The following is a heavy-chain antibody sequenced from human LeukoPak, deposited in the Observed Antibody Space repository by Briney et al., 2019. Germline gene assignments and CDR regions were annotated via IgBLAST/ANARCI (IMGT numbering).Heavy chain of an antibody. D-gene: IGHD1-1*01. CDR3: ATPPLEGGF. CDR1: GFTFSSYT. V-gene: IGHV3-21*01. Sequence: GGSLRLSCAASGFTFSSYTMNWVRQAPGKGLEWVSSISSSSSYIYYADSMKGRFTISRDNAKNSLYLQMNSLRAEDTAVYYCATPPLEGGFWGRGTLVTVSS. J-gene: IGHJ4*02. CDR2: ISSSSSYI.